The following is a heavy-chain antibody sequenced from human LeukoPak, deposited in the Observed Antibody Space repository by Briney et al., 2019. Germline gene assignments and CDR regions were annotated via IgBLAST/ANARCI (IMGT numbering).Heavy chain of an antibody. V-gene: IGHV3-7*01. CDR2: IKQDGSEK. CDR3: ARDRTQSMYYDFCSGYSDY. CDR1: GFTFSGYW. J-gene: IGHJ4*02. Sequence: GGSLRLSCAASGFTFSGYWMSWVRQAPGKWLEWVANIKQDGSEKYYVDSVKGRFTISRDNAKNSLYLQMNSLRAEDTAVYYCARDRTQSMYYDFCSGYSDYSRQGTLVTVSS. D-gene: IGHD3-3*01.